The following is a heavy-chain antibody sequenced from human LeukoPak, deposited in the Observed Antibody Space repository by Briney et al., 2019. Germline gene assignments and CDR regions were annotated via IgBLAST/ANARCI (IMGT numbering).Heavy chain of an antibody. CDR3: ATGYSYGQDAFDI. D-gene: IGHD5-18*01. J-gene: IGHJ3*02. Sequence: ASVKVSCKVSGYTLTELSMHWVRQAPGKGLEWMGGFDPEDGETIYAQTFQGRVTMTEDTSTDTAYMELSSLRSEDTAVYYCATGYSYGQDAFDIWGQGTMVTVSS. V-gene: IGHV1-24*01. CDR2: FDPEDGET. CDR1: GYTLTELS.